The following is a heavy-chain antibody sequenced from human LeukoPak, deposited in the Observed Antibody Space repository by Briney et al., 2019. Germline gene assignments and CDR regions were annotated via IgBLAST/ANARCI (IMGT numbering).Heavy chain of an antibody. CDR3: ARAGAFGTLTYFDY. D-gene: IGHD1-14*01. J-gene: IGHJ4*02. CDR1: GYTFTGYF. V-gene: IGHV1-2*02. Sequence: ASVKVSCKASGYTFTGYFIHWVRQAPGQGLEWMGRINPSSGGANSAQNFQGRVTMTRDTSVSTAHMELSRLTSDDTAVYYCARAGAFGTLTYFDYWGQGTLVTVPS. CDR2: INPSSGGA.